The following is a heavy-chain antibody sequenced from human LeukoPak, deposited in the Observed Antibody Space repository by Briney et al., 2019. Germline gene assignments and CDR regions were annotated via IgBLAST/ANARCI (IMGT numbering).Heavy chain of an antibody. Sequence: SETLSLTCAVYGGSFSGYYWSWIRQPPGKGLEWIGEINHSGSTNYNPSLKSRVTISVDTSKNQFSLKLSSVTAADTAVYYCARNLIVVVPAAIIWFDPWGQGTLVTVSS. CDR1: GGSFSGYY. CDR2: INHSGST. D-gene: IGHD2-2*02. CDR3: ARNLIVVVPAAIIWFDP. V-gene: IGHV4-34*01. J-gene: IGHJ5*02.